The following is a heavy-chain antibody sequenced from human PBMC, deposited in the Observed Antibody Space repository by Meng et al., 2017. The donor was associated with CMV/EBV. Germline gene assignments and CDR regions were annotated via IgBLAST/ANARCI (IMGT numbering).Heavy chain of an antibody. CDR2: IYYSGST. CDR3: AISYCSSTSCYADWFDP. Sequence: SETLSLTCTVSGGSISSSSYYWGWIRQPPGKGLEWIGSIYYSGSTYYNPSLKSRVTISVDTSKNQFSLKLSSVTAADTAMYYCAISYCSSTSCYADWFDPWGQGTLVTVSS. D-gene: IGHD2-2*01. J-gene: IGHJ5*02. CDR1: GGSISSSSYY. V-gene: IGHV4-39*07.